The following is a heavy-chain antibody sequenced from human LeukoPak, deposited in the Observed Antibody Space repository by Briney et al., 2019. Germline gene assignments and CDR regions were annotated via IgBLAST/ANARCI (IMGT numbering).Heavy chain of an antibody. CDR2: IYYSGST. Sequence: SETLSLTCTVSGGSISSYYWSWIRQPPGKGLEWIGYIYYSGSTNYNPSLKSRVTISVDTSKNQFSLKLSSVTAADTAVYFCARETNGYYDHWGQGTLVTVSS. D-gene: IGHD3-22*01. J-gene: IGHJ4*02. V-gene: IGHV4-59*12. CDR1: GGSISSYY. CDR3: ARETNGYYDH.